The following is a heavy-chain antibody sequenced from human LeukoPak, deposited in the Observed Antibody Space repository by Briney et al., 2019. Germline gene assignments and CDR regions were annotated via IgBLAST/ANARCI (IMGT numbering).Heavy chain of an antibody. CDR1: GGSISSSSYY. J-gene: IGHJ4*02. V-gene: IGHV4-39*01. Sequence: PSETQSLTCTVSGGSISSSSYYWGWIRQPPGKGLEWIGSIYYSGSTYYNPSLKSRVTISVDTSKNQFSLKLSSVTAADTAVYYCARPSGGVDYWGQGTLVTVSS. CDR3: ARPSGGVDY. D-gene: IGHD6-25*01. CDR2: IYYSGST.